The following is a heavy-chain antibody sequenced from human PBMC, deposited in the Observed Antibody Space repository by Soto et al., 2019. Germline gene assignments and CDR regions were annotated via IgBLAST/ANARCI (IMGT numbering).Heavy chain of an antibody. CDR1: GDSISSGGYY. V-gene: IGHV4-31*03. D-gene: IGHD2-21*01. Sequence: QVQLQESGPGLVKPPQTLSLTCTVSGDSISSGGYYWSWIRQHPGKGLEWIGYIYYSGSTYYNPSLKSRVTISVDTSKNQLSLKLSSVTAADTAVYYCAASCVGCGGFNYYGMDVWGQGTTVTVSS. CDR3: AASCVGCGGFNYYGMDV. J-gene: IGHJ6*02. CDR2: IYYSGST.